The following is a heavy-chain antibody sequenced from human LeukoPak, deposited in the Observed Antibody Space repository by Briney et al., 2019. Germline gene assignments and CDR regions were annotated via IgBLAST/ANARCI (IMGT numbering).Heavy chain of an antibody. CDR1: GYTFTSYY. J-gene: IGHJ4*02. CDR2: INPSGGST. V-gene: IGHV1-46*01. CDR3: AREEQLVGIDY. D-gene: IGHD6-6*01. Sequence: EASVKVSCKASGYTFTSYYMHWVRQAPGQGLEWMGIINPSGGSTSYAQKFQGRVTMTRDTSTSTVYMELSSLRSENTAVYYCAREEQLVGIDYWGQGTLVTVSS.